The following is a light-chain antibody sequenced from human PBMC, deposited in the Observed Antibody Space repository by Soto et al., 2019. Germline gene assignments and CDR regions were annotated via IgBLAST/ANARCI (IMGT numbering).Light chain of an antibody. V-gene: IGKV1-9*01. CDR1: QGINSY. CDR2: AAS. Sequence: DIQLTQSPSVLSASVGDRVTITCRASQGINSYLAWYQQKPGKVPKLLIYAASTLHSGVPSRFSGSGSGTEFTLTIISLQPEDFATYYCQQLNSYPRTFGQGTKVDIK. J-gene: IGKJ1*01. CDR3: QQLNSYPRT.